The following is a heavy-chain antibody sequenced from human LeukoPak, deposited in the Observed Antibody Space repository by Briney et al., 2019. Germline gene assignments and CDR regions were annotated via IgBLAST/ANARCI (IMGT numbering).Heavy chain of an antibody. J-gene: IGHJ4*02. CDR2: FDPEDGET. CDR1: GYTLTELS. CDR3: ATAKVFCSGGSCRNYYFDY. Sequence: ASVKVSCKVSGYTLTELSMHWVRQAPGKGVEWMGGFDPEDGETIDAQKFQGRVTMTEDTSTDTAYMELSSLRSEDTAVYYCATAKVFCSGGSCRNYYFDYWGQGTLVTVSS. V-gene: IGHV1-24*01. D-gene: IGHD2-15*01.